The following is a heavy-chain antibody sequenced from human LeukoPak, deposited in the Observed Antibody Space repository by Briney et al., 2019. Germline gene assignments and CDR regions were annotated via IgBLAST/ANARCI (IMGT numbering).Heavy chain of an antibody. Sequence: SETLSLTCTVSGYSISSSYSWGWIRQPPEKGLEWIGSIHHSGSTDYNPSLKSRVTISPDKSKNQFSLTLTSVTAADTAVYFCARAPLSGTYYTDAFDIWGQGTMVTVSS. CDR2: IHHSGST. CDR1: GYSISSSYS. V-gene: IGHV4-38-2*02. J-gene: IGHJ3*02. CDR3: ARAPLSGTYYTDAFDI. D-gene: IGHD1-26*01.